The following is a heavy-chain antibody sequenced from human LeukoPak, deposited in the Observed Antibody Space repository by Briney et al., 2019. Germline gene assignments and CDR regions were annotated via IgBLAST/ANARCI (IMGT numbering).Heavy chain of an antibody. Sequence: GRSLRLSCAASGFTFSSYGMHWVHQAPGKGLEWVAVISYDGSNKYYADSVKGRFTISRDNSKNTLYLQMNSLRAEDTAVYYCAKDLDSSGYWYYFDYWGQGTLVTVSS. D-gene: IGHD3-22*01. J-gene: IGHJ4*02. V-gene: IGHV3-30*18. CDR2: ISYDGSNK. CDR1: GFTFSSYG. CDR3: AKDLDSSGYWYYFDY.